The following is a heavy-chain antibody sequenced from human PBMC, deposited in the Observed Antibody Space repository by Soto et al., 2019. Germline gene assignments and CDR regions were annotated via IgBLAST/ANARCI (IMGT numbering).Heavy chain of an antibody. J-gene: IGHJ4*02. D-gene: IGHD3-22*01. CDR1: GFTFSSYA. CDR2: ISYDGSNK. Sequence: GGSLRLSCAASGFTFSSYAMHWVRQAPGKGLEWVAVISYDGSNKYYEDSVKGRFTISRDNSKNTLYLQMNSLRAEDTAVYYCARDQAPYYYDSSGYYFGYWGQGTLVTVSS. V-gene: IGHV3-30-3*01. CDR3: ARDQAPYYYDSSGYYFGY.